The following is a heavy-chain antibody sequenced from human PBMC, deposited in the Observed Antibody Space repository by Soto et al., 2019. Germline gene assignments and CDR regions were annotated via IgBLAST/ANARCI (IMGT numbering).Heavy chain of an antibody. Sequence: ASVKVSCKASGYTFTSYGVSWVRLAPGQGLEWMGCIRASNGKTQYAQKLQGRVSKTTDTSTSTARMELRRPRSHDSAGYFSTRELRITGTTHLFDTWGQGTLVTVSS. CDR2: IRASNGKT. D-gene: IGHD1-20*01. CDR1: GYTFTSYG. CDR3: TRELRITGTTHLFDT. V-gene: IGHV1-18*04. J-gene: IGHJ5*02.